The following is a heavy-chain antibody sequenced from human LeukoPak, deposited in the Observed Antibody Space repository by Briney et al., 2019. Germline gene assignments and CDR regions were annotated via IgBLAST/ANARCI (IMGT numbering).Heavy chain of an antibody. CDR2: ISGGDLT. V-gene: IGHV3-53*01. Sequence: GGSLRLSCAASGFTVSSNYMSWVRQAPGTGLEWVSTISGGDLTYYTDSVKGRFTISRDNSKNTVYLQVNSLRAEDTALYYCAKGGGYYAFDIWGQGTMVTVSS. D-gene: IGHD3-10*01. CDR3: AKGGGYYAFDI. CDR1: GFTVSSNY. J-gene: IGHJ3*02.